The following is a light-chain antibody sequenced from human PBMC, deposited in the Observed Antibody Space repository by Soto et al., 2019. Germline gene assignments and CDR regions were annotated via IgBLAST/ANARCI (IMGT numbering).Light chain of an antibody. Sequence: DIQMTQSPSSVSASVGDRVTITCRASQDISSWLTWYQQKPGKAPKSLIYAASSLESGVPTRFSGSGSGTDFSLTISSLQPEDFATYYCQQTNSAPYTFGQGTKLEIK. CDR1: QDISSW. CDR2: AAS. V-gene: IGKV1-12*01. CDR3: QQTNSAPYT. J-gene: IGKJ2*01.